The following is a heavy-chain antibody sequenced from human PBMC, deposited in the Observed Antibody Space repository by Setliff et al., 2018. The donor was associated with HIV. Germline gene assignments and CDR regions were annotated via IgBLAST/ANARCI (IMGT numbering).Heavy chain of an antibody. CDR1: GYSIGSGYY. CDR2: IIYHGTT. Sequence: LSLTCTVSGYSIGSGYYWGWSRQTPERGLEWIGSIIYHGTTYINPSLKGRVSMSLDTSKNQFSLTLTSVTAADTAVYYCERAGLTLTDWFDPWGQGSLVTVSA. CDR3: ERAGLTLTDWFDP. V-gene: IGHV4-38-2*02. J-gene: IGHJ5*02.